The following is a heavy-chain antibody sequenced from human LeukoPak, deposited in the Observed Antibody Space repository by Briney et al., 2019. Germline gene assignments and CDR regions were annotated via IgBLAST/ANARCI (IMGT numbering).Heavy chain of an antibody. CDR2: IDAYNGKT. D-gene: IGHD4-17*01. Sequence: VPVKVSCKAAGFTFTSYGISWVRQATGQGLEWMGWIDAYNGKTNYAKNFQGRITVTRETSTKMAYMELRSLRSDDTAVYYCTRDPDGDYDFDYWGQGTLVTVSS. CDR1: GFTFTSYG. V-gene: IGHV1-18*01. CDR3: TRDPDGDYDFDY. J-gene: IGHJ4*02.